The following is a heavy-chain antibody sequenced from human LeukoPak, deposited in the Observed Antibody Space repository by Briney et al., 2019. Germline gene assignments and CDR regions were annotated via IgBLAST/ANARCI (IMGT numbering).Heavy chain of an antibody. D-gene: IGHD3-10*01. J-gene: IGHJ4*02. Sequence: ASVKVSCKASGYTFTSYYMHWVRQAPGKGLEWMGTFDPEDGETIYAQKFQGRVTMTEDTSTDTAYMELSSLRSEDTAVYYCATPLNYYYGSGSYYKFDYWGQGTLVTVSS. CDR3: ATPLNYYYGSGSYYKFDY. CDR2: FDPEDGET. CDR1: GYTFTSYY. V-gene: IGHV1-24*01.